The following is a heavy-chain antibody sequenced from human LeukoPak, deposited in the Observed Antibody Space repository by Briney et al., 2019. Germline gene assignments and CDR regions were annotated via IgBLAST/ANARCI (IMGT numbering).Heavy chain of an antibody. CDR3: ARHPYYDFWSGYCTYYYMDV. V-gene: IGHV4-4*07. CDR2: IYTSGST. J-gene: IGHJ6*03. Sequence: SETLSLTCTVSGGSISSYYWSWIRQPAGKGLEWIGRIYTSGSTNYNPSLKSRVTMSVDTSKNQFSLKLSSVTAADTAVYYCARHPYYDFWSGYCTYYYMDVWGKGTTVTVSS. D-gene: IGHD3-3*01. CDR1: GGSISSYY.